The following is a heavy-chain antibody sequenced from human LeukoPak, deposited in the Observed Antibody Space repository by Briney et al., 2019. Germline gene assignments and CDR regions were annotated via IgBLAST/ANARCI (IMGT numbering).Heavy chain of an antibody. CDR2: ISYDGSNK. J-gene: IGHJ3*02. CDR1: GFTFSSYA. D-gene: IGHD6-19*01. V-gene: IGHV3-30*04. CDR3: ARGPVAGTLAFDI. Sequence: GRSLRLSCAASGFTFSSYAMHWVRQAPGKGLEWVAVISYDGSNKYYADSVKGRFTISRDNSKNTLYLQMNSLRAEDTAVYYCARGPVAGTLAFDIWGQGTMVTVSS.